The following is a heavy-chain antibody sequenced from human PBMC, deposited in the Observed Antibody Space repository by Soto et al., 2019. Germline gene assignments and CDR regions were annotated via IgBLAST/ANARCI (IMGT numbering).Heavy chain of an antibody. CDR3: AKDRYFHGRLWPPEYYFDY. CDR1: GFTFDDYA. J-gene: IGHJ4*02. Sequence: GGSLRLSCAASGFTFDDYAMHWVRQAPGKGLEWVSLISWDGGSTYYADSVKGRFTISRDNSKNSLYLQMNSLRAEDTALYSCAKDRYFHGRLWPPEYYFDYWGQGTLVTVSS. D-gene: IGHD5-18*01. CDR2: ISWDGGST. V-gene: IGHV3-43D*03.